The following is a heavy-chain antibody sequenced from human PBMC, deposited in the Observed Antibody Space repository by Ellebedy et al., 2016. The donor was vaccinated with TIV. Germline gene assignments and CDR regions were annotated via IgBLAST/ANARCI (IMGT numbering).Heavy chain of an antibody. D-gene: IGHD6-6*01. CDR1: GGSIKNYY. V-gene: IGHV4-4*09. CDR3: ARGHSRSSDFIYFDY. Sequence: MPSETLSLTCTVSGGSIKNYYWNWIRQSPGKGLEWIGYIHTSGSTNYNPSLKSRVIISVDTSKKQFSLRLTSVTAADTALYSCARGHSRSSDFIYFDYWGQGSLVTVSS. J-gene: IGHJ4*02. CDR2: IHTSGST.